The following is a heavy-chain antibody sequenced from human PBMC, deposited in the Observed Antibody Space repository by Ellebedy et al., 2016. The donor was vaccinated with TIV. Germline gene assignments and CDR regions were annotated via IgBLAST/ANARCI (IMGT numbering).Heavy chain of an antibody. D-gene: IGHD2-2*01. CDR2: ISHTGTRT. CDR1: GFTFTSFA. Sequence: GESLKISCAASGFTFTSFAMSWVRQAPGKGLEWVSTISHTGTRTYYADSVEGRFTISRDTSKKTLYLQMNSLRAEDTAVYYCARGPATDAFDIWGQGTMVTVSS. J-gene: IGHJ3*02. CDR3: ARGPATDAFDI. V-gene: IGHV3-23*01.